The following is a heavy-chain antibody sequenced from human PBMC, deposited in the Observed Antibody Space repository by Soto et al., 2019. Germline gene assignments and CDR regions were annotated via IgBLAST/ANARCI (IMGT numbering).Heavy chain of an antibody. CDR1: GGPISSGAYS. V-gene: IGHV4-30-2*01. CDR3: ARLSRGIAARPAYFDY. Sequence: PSETLSLTCTVSGGPISSGAYSWSWIRQPPGKGLEWIGYIYHSGSTYYNPSLKSRVTISVDRSKNQFALKLSSVTAADTAVYYCARLSRGIAARPAYFDYWGQGTLVTVSS. D-gene: IGHD6-6*01. J-gene: IGHJ4*02. CDR2: IYHSGST.